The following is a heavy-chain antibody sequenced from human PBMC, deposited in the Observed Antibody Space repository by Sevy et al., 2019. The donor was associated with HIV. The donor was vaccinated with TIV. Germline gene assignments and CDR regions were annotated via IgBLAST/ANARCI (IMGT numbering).Heavy chain of an antibody. J-gene: IGHJ4*02. CDR1: GFTFSSYA. CDR3: AGGYHRWFGELWGPCDY. Sequence: GGSLRLSCAASGFTFSSYAMHWVRQAPGKGLEWVAVISYDGSNKYYADSVKGRFTISRDNSKNTRYLQMNSLRAEDTAVYYCAGGYHRWFGELWGPCDYWGQGTLVTVSS. D-gene: IGHD3-10*01. V-gene: IGHV3-30-3*01. CDR2: ISYDGSNK.